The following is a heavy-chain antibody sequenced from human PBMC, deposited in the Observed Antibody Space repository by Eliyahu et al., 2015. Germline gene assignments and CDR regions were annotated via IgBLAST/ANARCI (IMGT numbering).Heavy chain of an antibody. J-gene: IGHJ6*03. V-gene: IGHV5-51*01. CDR3: ARQGQDTTVVFYYSYMDV. CDR2: IHSGDSDT. Sequence: EVQLVQSGAEVKKPGESLKISCKGSXYSFAXYWIGWVRQVPGKGLELMGIIHSGDSDTRYSPSFQGQVTISADKSISTAYLQWSSLKASDTAIYYCARQGQDTTVVFYYSYMDVWGIGTTVTVSS. CDR1: XYSFAXYW. D-gene: IGHD5-18*01.